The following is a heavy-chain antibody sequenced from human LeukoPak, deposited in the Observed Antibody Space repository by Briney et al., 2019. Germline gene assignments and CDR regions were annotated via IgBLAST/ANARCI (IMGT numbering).Heavy chain of an antibody. CDR1: GFTFSSYS. J-gene: IGHJ5*02. CDR2: ISSSSSYI. D-gene: IGHD1-26*01. V-gene: IGHV3-21*01. Sequence: GGSLRLSCAASGFTFSSYSMNWVRQAPGKGLEWVSSISSSSSYIYYADSVKGRFTISRDNAKNSLYLQMNSLRAEDTAVYYCARERWELLSWFDPWGQGTLVTVSS. CDR3: ARERWELLSWFDP.